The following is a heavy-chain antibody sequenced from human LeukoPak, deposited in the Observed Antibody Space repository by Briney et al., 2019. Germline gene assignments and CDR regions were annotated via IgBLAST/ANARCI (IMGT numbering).Heavy chain of an antibody. CDR1: GGSISSYY. Sequence: PSETLSLTCTVSGGSISSYYWSWIRQPPGKGLEWIGYIYYSGSTNYNPSLKSRVTISVDTSKNQFSLKLSSVTAADTAVYYCARFPRDRLLYYGMDVWGQGTTVTVSS. CDR3: ARFPRDRLLYYGMDV. CDR2: IYYSGST. J-gene: IGHJ6*02. D-gene: IGHD6-25*01. V-gene: IGHV4-59*01.